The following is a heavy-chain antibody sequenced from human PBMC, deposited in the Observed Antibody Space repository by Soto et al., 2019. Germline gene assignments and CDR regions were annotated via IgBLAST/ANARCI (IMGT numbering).Heavy chain of an antibody. CDR2: IYYSGST. Sequence: PSETLSLTCTVSGGSISNYYWSWVRQPPGKGLECIGYIYYSGSTNYNPSLKSRVTMSVDTSKNQFSLKLTSVNAADTAVYYCTRGGDAYKNGHWGQGTLVTVSS. CDR3: TRGGDAYKNGH. V-gene: IGHV4-59*01. D-gene: IGHD2-21*01. CDR1: GGSISNYY. J-gene: IGHJ4*02.